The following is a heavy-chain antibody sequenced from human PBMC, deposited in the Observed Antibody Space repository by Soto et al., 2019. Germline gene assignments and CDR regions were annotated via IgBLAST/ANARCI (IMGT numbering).Heavy chain of an antibody. CDR3: ARVKLGSYDWFDP. J-gene: IGHJ5*02. Sequence: EVQLVESGGGLVQPGGSLRLSCAASGFTFNNYWMHWVRQAPGKGLMWVSRINPDGSRTTYADSVKGRFAISRDNAKNALYLQMISLRAEDTAVYYCARVKLGSYDWFDPSGQGTLVTVSS. V-gene: IGHV3-74*01. CDR2: INPDGSRT. D-gene: IGHD3-16*01. CDR1: GFTFNNYW.